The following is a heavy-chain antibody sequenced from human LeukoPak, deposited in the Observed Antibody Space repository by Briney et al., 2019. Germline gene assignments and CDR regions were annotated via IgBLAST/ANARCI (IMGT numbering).Heavy chain of an antibody. V-gene: IGHV3-30*04. Sequence: GASVKVSCKVSGYTLTELSMHWVRQAPGKGLEWVAVISYDGSNKYYADSVKGRFTISRDNSKNTLYLQMNSLRAEDTAVYYCARDKGFIRKNYGSGSYYNAPRSRGFDYWGQGTLVTVSS. J-gene: IGHJ4*02. CDR2: ISYDGSNK. D-gene: IGHD3-10*01. CDR1: GYTLTELS. CDR3: ARDKGFIRKNYGSGSYYNAPRSRGFDY.